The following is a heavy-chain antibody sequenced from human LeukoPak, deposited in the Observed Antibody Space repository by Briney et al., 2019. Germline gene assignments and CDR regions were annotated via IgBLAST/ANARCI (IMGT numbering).Heavy chain of an antibody. D-gene: IGHD6-13*01. CDR1: GFTFSSNW. CDR3: TRDRGYSTFDY. CDR2: IDQDGSEK. V-gene: IGHV3-7*01. Sequence: GGSLRLSCAASGFTFSSNWMSWVRQGPGEGLEWVANIDQDGSEKNYVDSVKGRFIISRDNAKNSVHLQMNGLRVEDTAVYYCTRDRGYSTFDYWGQGTLVTVSS. J-gene: IGHJ4*02.